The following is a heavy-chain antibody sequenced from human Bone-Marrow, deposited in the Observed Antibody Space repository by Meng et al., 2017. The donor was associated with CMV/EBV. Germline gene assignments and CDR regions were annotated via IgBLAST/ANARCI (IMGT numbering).Heavy chain of an antibody. J-gene: IGHJ4*02. CDR2: IRSKAYGGTT. Sequence: SLKISCTASGFPFGDHAMSWVRQAPGKGVEGVGFIRSKAYGGTTEYAASVKGGLTILRDDSKSIAYLQMNRLKTEDTGAYFCTRVVVPAAIVGFDYWGQGTLVTVSS. CDR1: GFPFGDHA. CDR3: TRVVVPAAIVGFDY. D-gene: IGHD2-2*02. V-gene: IGHV3-49*04.